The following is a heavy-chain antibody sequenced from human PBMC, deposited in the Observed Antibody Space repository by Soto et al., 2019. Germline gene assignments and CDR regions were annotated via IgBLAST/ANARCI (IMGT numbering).Heavy chain of an antibody. CDR2: INDSGST. CDR1: GGSFSGYY. J-gene: IGHJ4*02. Sequence: SETLSLTCAVYGGSFSGYYWTWIRQPPGKGLEWIGEINDSGSTNNNPSLKSRVTISVDTSKNQFSLKLTSMTAADTAVYFCASLDTAMIGAAYWGQGTQVTVSS. CDR3: ASLDTAMIGAAY. D-gene: IGHD5-18*01. V-gene: IGHV4-34*01.